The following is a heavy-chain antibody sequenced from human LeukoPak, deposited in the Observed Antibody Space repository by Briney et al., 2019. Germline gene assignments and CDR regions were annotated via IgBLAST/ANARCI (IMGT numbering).Heavy chain of an antibody. CDR1: GYTFTSYD. Sequence: ASVKVSCKASGYTFTSYDINWVRQATGQGLEWMGWMNPNSGNTGYAQKFQGGVTMTMNTSISTAYMELSSLRSEDTAVYYCARGSDILTGYSPKNYYYYMDVWGKGTTVTVSS. D-gene: IGHD3-9*01. CDR3: ARGSDILTGYSPKNYYYYMDV. V-gene: IGHV1-8*01. J-gene: IGHJ6*03. CDR2: MNPNSGNT.